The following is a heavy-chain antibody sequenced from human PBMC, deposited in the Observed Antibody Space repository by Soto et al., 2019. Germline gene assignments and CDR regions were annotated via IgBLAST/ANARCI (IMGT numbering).Heavy chain of an antibody. V-gene: IGHV4-61*08. CDR2: IYYSGST. CDR3: ARGYCTSASCPPDY. Sequence: PSETLSLTCSVSGGSISRGGYYWSWIRQPPGKGLQWIGYIYYSGSTSYNPSLKTRVTISVDTSKNQFSLKLNSVTAADTAVYYCARGYCTSASCPPDYWGQGTLVTVSS. CDR1: GGSISRGGYY. J-gene: IGHJ4*02. D-gene: IGHD2-2*01.